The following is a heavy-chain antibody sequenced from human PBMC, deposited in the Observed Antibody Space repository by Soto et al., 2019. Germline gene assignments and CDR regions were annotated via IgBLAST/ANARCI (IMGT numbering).Heavy chain of an antibody. CDR1: GFTFSSYS. CDR2: ISSSSSYI. CDR3: ARDRGGDLKAFDI. V-gene: IGHV3-21*01. D-gene: IGHD3-10*01. Sequence: EVQLVESGGGLVKPGGSLRLSCAASGFTFSSYSMNWVRQAPGKGLEWVSLISSSSSYIYYADSVKGRFTISRDNAMNSLHRHKYSLRAEDTAVYYCARDRGGDLKAFDIWGQGTMVTVSS. J-gene: IGHJ3*02.